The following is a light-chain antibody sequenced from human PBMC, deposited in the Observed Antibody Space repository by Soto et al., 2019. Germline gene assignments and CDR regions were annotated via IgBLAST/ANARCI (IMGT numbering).Light chain of an antibody. CDR3: QQYRT. V-gene: IGKV3-20*01. J-gene: IGKJ2*01. CDR1: QSVRSSY. Sequence: DIVLTQSPGTLSLSPGERATFSCRASQSVRSSYLAWYQQKPGQSPRLLIYSASTRATGIPDRFSGSVSGTDFTLTISRLEPEDFAVYFCQQYRTFGQGTKLDIK. CDR2: SAS.